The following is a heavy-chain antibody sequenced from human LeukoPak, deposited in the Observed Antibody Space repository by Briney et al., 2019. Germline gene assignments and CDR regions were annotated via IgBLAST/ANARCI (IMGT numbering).Heavy chain of an antibody. CDR3: ARYVVPAAMRRAFDI. CDR2: INHSGST. CDR1: GGSFSGYY. Sequence: SETLSLTCAVYGGSFSGYYWSWIRQPPGKGLEWIGEINHSGSTNYNPSLKSRVTISVDTSKNQFSLKLSSVTAADTAVYYCARYVVPAAMRRAFDIWGQGTMVTVSS. D-gene: IGHD2-2*01. V-gene: IGHV4-34*01. J-gene: IGHJ3*02.